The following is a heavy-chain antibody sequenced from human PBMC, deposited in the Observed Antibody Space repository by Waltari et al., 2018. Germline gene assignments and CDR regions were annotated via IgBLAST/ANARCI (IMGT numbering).Heavy chain of an antibody. V-gene: IGHV4-4*02. Sequence: QLQLQESGPGLVKPSGTLSLNCAVSGYSMSSRYCWSWVRQSPQKGLEWIGQVRGDGRSNYNPSFASRVTVSLDTPNHQFSLTVTSATAADTAVYYCARDRGRGLYLDTWGPGTLVTVSP. CDR2: VRGDGRS. J-gene: IGHJ5*02. CDR1: GYSMSSRYC. CDR3: ARDRGRGLYLDT. D-gene: IGHD2-15*01.